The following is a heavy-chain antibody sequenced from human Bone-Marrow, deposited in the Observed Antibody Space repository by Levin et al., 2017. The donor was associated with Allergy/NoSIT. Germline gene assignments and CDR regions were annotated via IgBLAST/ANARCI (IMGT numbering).Heavy chain of an antibody. J-gene: IGHJ4*02. CDR3: ARDLGDWGSPGYFDF. V-gene: IGHV3-21*01. CDR1: GFTFSSYS. Sequence: PGGSLRLSCAASGFTFSSYSMNWVRQAPGKGLEWVSSISSSTRYISYADSVKGRFTISRDSAKNSLYLQMNSLRAEDTAVYYCARDLGDWGSPGYFDFWGQGNLVTVSS. CDR2: ISSSTRYI. D-gene: IGHD2-21*02.